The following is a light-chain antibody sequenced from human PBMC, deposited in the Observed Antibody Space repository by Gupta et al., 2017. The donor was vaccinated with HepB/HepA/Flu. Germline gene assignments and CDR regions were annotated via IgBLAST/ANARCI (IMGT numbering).Light chain of an antibody. Sequence: DIQMTQCPSSLSASVGDRVTITCRASQSISSYLNWYQQKPGKAPKLLIYAASSFQSGVPSRFSGSGSGTDFTLTISSLQPEDFATYYCQQSYSTPQTFGQGTKVEIK. CDR3: QQSYSTPQT. J-gene: IGKJ1*01. V-gene: IGKV1-39*01. CDR2: AAS. CDR1: QSISSY.